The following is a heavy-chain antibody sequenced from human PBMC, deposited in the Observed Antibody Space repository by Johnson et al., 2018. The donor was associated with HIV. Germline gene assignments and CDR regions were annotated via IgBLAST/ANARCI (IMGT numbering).Heavy chain of an antibody. CDR1: GFTFSNAW. CDR2: ISGSGGDT. D-gene: IGHD1-26*01. Sequence: QVQLMESGGGLVKPGGSLRLSCAASGFTFSNAWMSWIRQAPGKGLEWVSDISGSGGDTYYADSVQGRFTISSDNAKNSLYLQMNSLRAEDTAFYYCALVVSGSNGCRGSFDSWGQGTMVTVSS. J-gene: IGHJ3*02. CDR3: ALVVSGSNGCRGSFDS. V-gene: IGHV3-11*01.